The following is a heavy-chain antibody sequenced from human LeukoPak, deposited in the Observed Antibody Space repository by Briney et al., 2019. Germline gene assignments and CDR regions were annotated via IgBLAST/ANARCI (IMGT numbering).Heavy chain of an antibody. D-gene: IGHD1-26*01. CDR3: ARHGHSGYFDY. Sequence: PSETLSLTCTVSGGSISSSSYYWGWIRQPPGKGLEWIGSINYSGSTYYNPSLKSRVTISVDTSKNQFSLKLSSVTAADTAVYYCARHGHSGYFDYWGQGTLVTVSS. V-gene: IGHV4-39*01. CDR2: INYSGST. J-gene: IGHJ4*02. CDR1: GGSISSSSYY.